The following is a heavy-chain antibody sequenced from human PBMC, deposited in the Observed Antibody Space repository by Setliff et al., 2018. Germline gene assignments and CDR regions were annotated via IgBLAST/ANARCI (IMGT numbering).Heavy chain of an antibody. CDR2: INPSSGGT. V-gene: IGHV1-2*02. J-gene: IGHJ4*02. CDR1: GFPLTGYY. Sequence: ASVKVSCKTSGFPLTGYYMHWVRQTPGQGLEWMGWINPSSGGTNYAQKFQGRVSMTRISSITTAYLELSTLKSDDTAVYYCARERYFDNWGQGTLVTVSS. CDR3: ARERYFDN.